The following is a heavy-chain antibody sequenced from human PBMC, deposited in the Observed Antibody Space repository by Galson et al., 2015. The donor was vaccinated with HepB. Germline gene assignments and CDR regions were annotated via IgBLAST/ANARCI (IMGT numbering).Heavy chain of an antibody. D-gene: IGHD6-13*01. Sequence: ETLSLTCTVSGGSISSYYWSWIRQPPGKGLEWIGYIYYSGSTNYNPSLKSRVTISVDTSKNQFSLKLSSVTAADTAVYYCARASDSSSWYYFDYWGQGTLVTVSS. V-gene: IGHV4-59*08. CDR3: ARASDSSSWYYFDY. J-gene: IGHJ4*02. CDR2: IYYSGST. CDR1: GGSISSYY.